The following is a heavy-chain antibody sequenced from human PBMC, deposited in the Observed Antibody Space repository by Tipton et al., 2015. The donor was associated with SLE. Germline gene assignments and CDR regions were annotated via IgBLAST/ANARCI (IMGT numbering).Heavy chain of an antibody. V-gene: IGHV4-38-2*02. CDR2: IYHSGST. Sequence: TLSLTCTVSGYSVSSGYYWGWIRQPPGKGLEWIGSIYHSGSTYYNPSLKSRVTISVETSKNQFSLKLTSVTAADTAVYYCAREGEGWELLYWGQGTLVTVSS. CDR3: AREGEGWELLY. J-gene: IGHJ4*02. D-gene: IGHD1-26*01. CDR1: GYSVSSGYY.